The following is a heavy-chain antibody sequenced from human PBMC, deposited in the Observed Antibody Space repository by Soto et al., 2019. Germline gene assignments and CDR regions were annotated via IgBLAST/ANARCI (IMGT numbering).Heavy chain of an antibody. J-gene: IGHJ4*02. Sequence: PGGSLRLSCAASGFSFRSYAMHWVRQAPGKGLEWVAVIWYDGVNKYYADSVKGRFTISRDNSKNTLYLQMNSLRAEDTAVYYCAKAIIAARPSFDYWGQGTLVTVSS. CDR1: GFSFRSYA. CDR2: IWYDGVNK. V-gene: IGHV3-33*06. D-gene: IGHD6-6*01. CDR3: AKAIIAARPSFDY.